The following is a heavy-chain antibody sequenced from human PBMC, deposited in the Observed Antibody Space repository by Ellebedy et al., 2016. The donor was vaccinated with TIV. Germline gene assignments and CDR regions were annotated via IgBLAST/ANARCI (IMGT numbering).Heavy chain of an antibody. D-gene: IGHD4-17*01. CDR3: VRQGSPVADYGWLEP. J-gene: IGHJ5*02. CDR1: GYRFTSHW. Sequence: GESLKISCKASGYRFTSHWITWVRQLPGRGLEWMGRIDPSDSQINYNPSFRGHVTFSIDKSLTTASLHWSRLRASDTALYYCVRQGSPVADYGWLEPWGQGTLVTVSS. V-gene: IGHV5-10-1*01. CDR2: IDPSDSQI.